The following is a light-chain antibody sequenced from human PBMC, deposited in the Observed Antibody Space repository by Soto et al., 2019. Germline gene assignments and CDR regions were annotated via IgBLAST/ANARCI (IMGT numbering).Light chain of an antibody. CDR1: SSDVGKYDY. V-gene: IGLV2-8*01. J-gene: IGLJ1*01. CDR3: NSYVAGSIV. CDR2: EVS. Sequence: QSVLTQPPSASGSPGQSVTISCTGTSSDVGKYDYVSWFQHHPGKAPKLIIYEVSKRPSGVPDRFSGSKSGSTASLTVSGLQTEDEADYYCNSYVAGSIVFGTGTKATGL.